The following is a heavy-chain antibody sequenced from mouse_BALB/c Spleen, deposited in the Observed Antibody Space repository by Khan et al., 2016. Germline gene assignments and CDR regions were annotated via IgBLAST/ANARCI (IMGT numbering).Heavy chain of an antibody. V-gene: IGHV1-85*01. CDR3: ARETVVSPYYFDY. D-gene: IGHD1-1*01. Sequence: QVRLQQSGPELVKPGASVKLSCKASGYTFISYDINWVRQRPEQGLEWIGWIFPGDGFTKYNEKFKGKATLTTDKSSSTAYMQLSRLTSEDSAVYFCARETVVSPYYFDYWGQGTTLTVSS. CDR1: GYTFISYD. CDR2: IFPGDGFT. J-gene: IGHJ2*01.